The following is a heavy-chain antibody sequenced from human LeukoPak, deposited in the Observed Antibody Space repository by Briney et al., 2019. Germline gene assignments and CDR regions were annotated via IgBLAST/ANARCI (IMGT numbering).Heavy chain of an antibody. J-gene: IGHJ6*02. CDR2: MNPNSGNT. CDR1: GYTFTSYD. CDR3: ARSSSSSYYYGMDV. Sequence: ASVEVSCKASGYTFTSYDINWVRQATGQGLEWMGWMNPNSGNTGYAQKFQGRVTMTRNTSISTAYMELSSLRSEDTAVYYCARSSSSSYYYGMDVWGQGTTVTVSS. D-gene: IGHD6-13*01. V-gene: IGHV1-8*01.